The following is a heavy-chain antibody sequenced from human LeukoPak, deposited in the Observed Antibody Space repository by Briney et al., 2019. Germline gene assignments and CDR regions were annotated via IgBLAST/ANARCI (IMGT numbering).Heavy chain of an antibody. D-gene: IGHD3-10*01. CDR3: ARVGGLSVWFGELPRSLDY. CDR2: IYSGGST. Sequence: PGGSLRLSCAASGFTVSSNYMSWVRQAPGKGLEWASVIYSGGSTYYADSVKGRFTISRDNSKNTLYLQMNSLRAEDTAMYYCARVGGLSVWFGELPRSLDYWGQGTLVTVSS. J-gene: IGHJ4*02. CDR1: GFTVSSNY. V-gene: IGHV3-53*01.